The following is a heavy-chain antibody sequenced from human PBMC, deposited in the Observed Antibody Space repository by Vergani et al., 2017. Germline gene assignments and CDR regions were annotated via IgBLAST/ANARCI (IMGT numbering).Heavy chain of an antibody. CDR2: ISAYNGDT. CDR3: ARDPDIVVVPAAPYYYYYYGMDV. V-gene: IGHV1-18*04. D-gene: IGHD2-2*01. CDR1: GYTFTSYG. J-gene: IGHJ6*02. Sequence: QVQLVQSGAEVKKPGASVKVSCKASGYTFTSYGISWVRQAPGQGLELMGWISAYNGDTNYAQKLQGRVTMTTDTSTSTPYMELRSLRSDDTAVYYCARDPDIVVVPAAPYYYYYYGMDVWGQGTTVTVSS.